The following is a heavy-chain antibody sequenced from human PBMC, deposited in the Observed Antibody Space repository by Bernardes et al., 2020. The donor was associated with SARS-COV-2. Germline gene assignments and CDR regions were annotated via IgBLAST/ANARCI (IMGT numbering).Heavy chain of an antibody. CDR2: ISISGTTI. J-gene: IGHJ6*02. CDR3: ASPQFLLGGGYGMDV. CDR1: GLSVSNYY. V-gene: IGHV3-11*01. Sequence: GGSLRLSCAASGLSVSNYYMSWIRQAPGKGLERVSYISISGTTIYYADSVKGRFTLSRDNAKNSLYLQMNSLRAEDTAVYYCASPQFLLGGGYGMDVWGQGTTVTVS. D-gene: IGHD3-9*01.